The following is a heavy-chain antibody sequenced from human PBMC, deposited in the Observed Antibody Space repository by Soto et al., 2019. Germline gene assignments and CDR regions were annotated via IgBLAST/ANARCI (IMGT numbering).Heavy chain of an antibody. CDR2: IYDSGST. V-gene: IGHV4-39*01. Sequence: PSETLSLTCTVSGGSVSSTNYYWGWIRQPPGKGLEWIGSIYDSGSTYYNPSLRSRVTISVDTSKNQFSLKPNSVTAADAAVYYCARRALGRSNDYWGQGTLVTVSS. J-gene: IGHJ4*02. CDR3: ARRALGRSNDY. CDR1: GGSVSSTNYY.